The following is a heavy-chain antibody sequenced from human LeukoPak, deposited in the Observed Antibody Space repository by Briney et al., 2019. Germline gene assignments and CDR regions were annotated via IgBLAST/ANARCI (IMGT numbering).Heavy chain of an antibody. CDR3: ARGKAVTTELTQYFQH. Sequence: ASVKVSCKASGYTFTNYGVSWVRQAPGQGLEWMGWISAYNGYTNYAQKFQFRVTMTTDTSTSTAYMELRSLTSDDTAVYYCARGKAVTTELTQYFQHWGQGTLVTVSS. J-gene: IGHJ1*01. V-gene: IGHV1-18*01. CDR2: ISAYNGYT. D-gene: IGHD4-11*01. CDR1: GYTFTNYG.